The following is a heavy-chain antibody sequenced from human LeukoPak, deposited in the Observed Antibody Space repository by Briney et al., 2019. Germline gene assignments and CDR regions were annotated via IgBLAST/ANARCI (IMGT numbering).Heavy chain of an antibody. J-gene: IGHJ4*02. Sequence: PGGSLRLSCAASEFSFSDYGMHWVRQAPGKGLEWVAFIRHDGSNQWYVNSVKGRFTISRDNSKNTLYLQMNSLRTEDTAMYYCANGYCSAGSCCPFDYWGQGALITVSS. CDR1: EFSFSDYG. CDR3: ANGYCSAGSCCPFDY. D-gene: IGHD2-15*01. CDR2: IRHDGSNQ. V-gene: IGHV3-30*02.